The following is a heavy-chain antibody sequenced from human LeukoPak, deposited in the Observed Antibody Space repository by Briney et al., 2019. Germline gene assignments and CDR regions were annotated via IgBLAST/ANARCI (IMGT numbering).Heavy chain of an antibody. CDR1: GFTFISYS. J-gene: IGHJ4*02. V-gene: IGHV3-48*01. CDR3: TKARTTIAAAEN. Sequence: GGSLRLSCAASGFTFISYSMTWVRQAPGKGLEWVSYINSGSSTMYYADSVKGRFTMSRDNSKNTLYLQMNSLRGEDTAVYYCTKARTTIAAAENWGQGALVTVSS. CDR2: INSGSSTM. D-gene: IGHD6-13*01.